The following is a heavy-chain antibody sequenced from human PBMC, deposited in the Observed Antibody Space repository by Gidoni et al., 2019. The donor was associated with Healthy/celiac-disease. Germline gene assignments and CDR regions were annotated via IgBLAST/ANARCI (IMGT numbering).Heavy chain of an antibody. D-gene: IGHD3-9*01. CDR3: AKAERITIFRRNQFDD. Sequence: QVQLVEPGGGVVQPGRSLRLLCAASGFTFSSYGMHWVRQAPGKGLEWVAVISDDGSNKYYADSVKGRFTISRDNSKNTLYLQMNSLRAEDTAVYYCAKAERITIFRRNQFDDWGQGTLVTVSS. V-gene: IGHV3-30*18. CDR2: ISDDGSNK. J-gene: IGHJ4*02. CDR1: GFTFSSYG.